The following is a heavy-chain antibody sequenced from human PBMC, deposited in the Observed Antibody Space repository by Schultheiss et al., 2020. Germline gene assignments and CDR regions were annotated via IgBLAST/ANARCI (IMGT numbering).Heavy chain of an antibody. J-gene: IGHJ4*02. CDR1: GITVGSSY. CDR3: AKDSGYDPDVDY. D-gene: IGHD5-12*01. CDR2: IYASGTT. Sequence: GGSLRLSCAASGITVGSSYMSWVRQAPGKGLEWVSVIYASGTTYYADSVKGRFTISRDNSKNTLYLQMNSLRAEDTAVYYCAKDSGYDPDVDYWGQGTLVTVSS. V-gene: IGHV3-53*01.